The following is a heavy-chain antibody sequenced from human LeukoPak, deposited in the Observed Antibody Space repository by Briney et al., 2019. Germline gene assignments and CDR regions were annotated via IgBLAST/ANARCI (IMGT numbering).Heavy chain of an antibody. D-gene: IGHD3-10*01. Sequence: SETLSLTCTVSGGSISSSSYYWGWIRQPPGKGLEWIGSIYYSGSTYYNPSLKCRVTISVDTSKNQFSLKLSSVTAADTAVYYCARDFTWFGELDPPYYFDYWGQGTLVTVSS. CDR1: GGSISSSSYY. CDR3: ARDFTWFGELDPPYYFDY. CDR2: IYYSGST. V-gene: IGHV4-39*07. J-gene: IGHJ4*02.